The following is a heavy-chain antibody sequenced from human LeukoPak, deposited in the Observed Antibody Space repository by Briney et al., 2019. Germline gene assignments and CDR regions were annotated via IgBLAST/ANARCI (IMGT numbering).Heavy chain of an antibody. D-gene: IGHD6-13*01. Sequence: SETLSLTCTVSGGSISSYYWSWIRQPPGKGLEWIGYIYYSGSTNYNPSLKSRVTISVDTSKNQFSLKLSSVTAADTAVYYCARGHRGSSWSFDYWGQGTLVTVSS. CDR3: ARGHRGSSWSFDY. J-gene: IGHJ4*02. V-gene: IGHV4-59*12. CDR2: IYYSGST. CDR1: GGSISSYY.